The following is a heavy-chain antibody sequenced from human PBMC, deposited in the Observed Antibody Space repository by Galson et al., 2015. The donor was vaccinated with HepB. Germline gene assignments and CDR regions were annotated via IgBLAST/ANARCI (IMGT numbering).Heavy chain of an antibody. Sequence: SVKVSCKASGYTFTSYAMHWVRQAPGQRLEWMGWIDAGNGNTKYSQKFQGRVTITRDTSASTAYMELSSLRSEDTAVYYCAREDIAAAGSHYWGQVTLVTVSS. V-gene: IGHV1-3*01. CDR3: AREDIAAAGSHY. D-gene: IGHD6-13*01. J-gene: IGHJ4*02. CDR2: IDAGNGNT. CDR1: GYTFTSYA.